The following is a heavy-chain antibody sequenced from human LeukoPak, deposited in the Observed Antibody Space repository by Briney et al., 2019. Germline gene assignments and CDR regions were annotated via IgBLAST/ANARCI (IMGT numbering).Heavy chain of an antibody. V-gene: IGHV3-30*18. D-gene: IGHD6-19*01. CDR2: ISFDGSNK. CDR1: GFTFSSYG. J-gene: IGHJ4*02. Sequence: PGGSLRLSCAASGFTFSSYGIHWVRQAPGKGLEWVAVISFDGSNKFYADSVKGRFTISRDNSKDTLYLQMNSLRAGDTAVYYCAKRLAVTNSYYFNYWGQGTLVTVSS. CDR3: AKRLAVTNSYYFNY.